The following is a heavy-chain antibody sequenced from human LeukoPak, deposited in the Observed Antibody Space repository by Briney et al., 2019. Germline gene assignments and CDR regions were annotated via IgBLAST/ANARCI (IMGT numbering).Heavy chain of an antibody. CDR2: ISYDGSDK. Sequence: GGSLRLSCAASGFTFSSYGTHWVHQAPGKGLEWVAVISYDGSDKYYGDSVKGRVTISRDNSKNTLYLQMNSLRAEDTAVYYCAAPGHSSSWYVPAFDIWGQGTMVTVSS. J-gene: IGHJ3*02. D-gene: IGHD6-13*01. CDR3: AAPGHSSSWYVPAFDI. V-gene: IGHV3-30*03. CDR1: GFTFSSYG.